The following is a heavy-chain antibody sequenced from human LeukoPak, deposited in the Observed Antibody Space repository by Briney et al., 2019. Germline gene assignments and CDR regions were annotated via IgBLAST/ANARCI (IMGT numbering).Heavy chain of an antibody. V-gene: IGHV3-48*03. CDR1: GFTFSSYE. CDR2: ISSSGSTI. D-gene: IGHD3-10*02. CDR3: AELGITMIGGV. Sequence: GGSLRLSCAASGFTFSSYEMNWVRQAPGKGLEWVSYISSSGSTIYYADSVKGRFTISRDNAKNSLYLQMNSLRAENTAVYYCAELGITMIGGVWGKGTTVTVSS. J-gene: IGHJ6*04.